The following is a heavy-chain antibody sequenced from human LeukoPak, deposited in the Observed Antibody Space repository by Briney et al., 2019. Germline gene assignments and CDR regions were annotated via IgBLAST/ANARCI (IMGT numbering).Heavy chain of an antibody. D-gene: IGHD6-13*01. Sequence: GGSLRLSCAASGFTFGNAWMSWVRQAPGKGLEWVGRIKSKIDGGTTDYAAPVKGRFTISRDDSKNTLYLQMNSLKTEDTAVYYCTTGRAASGELDYWGQGTLVTVSS. CDR1: GFTFGNAW. CDR3: TTGRAASGELDY. CDR2: IKSKIDGGTT. V-gene: IGHV3-15*01. J-gene: IGHJ4*02.